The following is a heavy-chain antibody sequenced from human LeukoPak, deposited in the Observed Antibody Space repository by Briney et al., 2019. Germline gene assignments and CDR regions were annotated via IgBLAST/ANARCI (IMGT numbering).Heavy chain of an antibody. Sequence: ASVKVSCKASGGTFSSYAISWVRQAPGRGLEWMGRIIPIFGIANYAQKFQGRVTITADKSTSTAYMELSSLRSEDTAVYYCARGVRPTHCSSTSCYAPNWFDPWGQGTLVTVSS. CDR2: IIPIFGIA. J-gene: IGHJ5*02. D-gene: IGHD2-2*01. CDR3: ARGVRPTHCSSTSCYAPNWFDP. V-gene: IGHV1-69*04. CDR1: GGTFSSYA.